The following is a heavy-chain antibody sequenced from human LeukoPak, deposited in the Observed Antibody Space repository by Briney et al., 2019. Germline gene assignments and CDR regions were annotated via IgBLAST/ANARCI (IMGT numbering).Heavy chain of an antibody. D-gene: IGHD3-16*01. CDR3: ARDSRLGLGFFDY. Sequence: PSETLSLTCTVSGGSISNSDYYWGWVRQPPGKGLQWIGSIYYSGNTYYNPSLKSRVTISVDTSKIQFSLKLNSVTAADTAVYYCARDSRLGLGFFDYWGQGILVTVSS. V-gene: IGHV4-39*07. CDR2: IYYSGNT. CDR1: GGSISNSDYY. J-gene: IGHJ4*02.